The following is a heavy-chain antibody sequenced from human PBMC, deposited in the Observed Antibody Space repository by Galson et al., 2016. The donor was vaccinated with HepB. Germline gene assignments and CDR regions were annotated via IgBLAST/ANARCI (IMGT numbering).Heavy chain of an antibody. D-gene: IGHD5-18*01. CDR2: ISTTGVI. Sequence: SLRLSCAASGFTFSTYSMNWVRQAPGKGLEWVSYISTTGVIFNADSVKGRFSISRDNGKNALFLEMNSLRDEDTAVYYFARGGWIQLTLSSQNWYFDLWGRGTLVTVSS. J-gene: IGHJ2*01. CDR1: GFTFSTYS. CDR3: ARGGWIQLTLSSQNWYFDL. V-gene: IGHV3-48*02.